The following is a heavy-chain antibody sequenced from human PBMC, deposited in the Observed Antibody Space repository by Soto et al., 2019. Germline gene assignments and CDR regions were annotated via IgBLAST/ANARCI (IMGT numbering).Heavy chain of an antibody. V-gene: IGHV4-59*01. CDR2: IYYSGST. D-gene: IGHD6-13*01. Sequence: SETLSLTCTVSGGSISSYYWSWIRQPPGKGLEWIGYIYYSGSTNYNPSLKSRVTISVDTSKNQFSLKLSSVTAADTAVYYCARGVRSSSWYRGGWFDPWGQGTLVTVS. CDR1: GGSISSYY. CDR3: ARGVRSSSWYRGGWFDP. J-gene: IGHJ5*02.